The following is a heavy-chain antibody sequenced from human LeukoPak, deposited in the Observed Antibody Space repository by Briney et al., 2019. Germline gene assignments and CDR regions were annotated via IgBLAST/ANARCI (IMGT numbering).Heavy chain of an antibody. CDR1: GGSFSGYY. CDR3: ASNPIVVAVAATPGWFDP. V-gene: IGHV4-34*01. D-gene: IGHD2-15*01. J-gene: IGHJ5*02. Sequence: SETLSLTCAVYGGSFSGYYWSWIRQPPGKGLEWIGEINHSGSTNYNPSLKSRVTISVDTSKNQFSLKLSSVTAADTAVYYCASNPIVVAVAATPGWFDPWGQGTLVTVSS. CDR2: INHSGST.